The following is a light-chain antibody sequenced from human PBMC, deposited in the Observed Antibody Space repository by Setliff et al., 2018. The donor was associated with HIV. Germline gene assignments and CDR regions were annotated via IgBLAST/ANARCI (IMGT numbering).Light chain of an antibody. CDR3: YSYAGTNSWV. J-gene: IGLJ1*01. Sequence: QSALAQPASVSGSPGQSITISCTGTSSDVGSFDLVSWYQHHPGKAPKLMISEVTKRPSGVSNRFSGSKSGNTASLTISGLQAEDEADYCCYSYAGTNSWVFGTGTKVTVL. CDR2: EVT. CDR1: SSDVGSFDL. V-gene: IGLV2-23*02.